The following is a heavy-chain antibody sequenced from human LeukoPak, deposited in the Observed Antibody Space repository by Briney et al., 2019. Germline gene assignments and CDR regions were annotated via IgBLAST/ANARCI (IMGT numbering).Heavy chain of an antibody. CDR3: ATQGGYCSSTGCYSDY. D-gene: IGHD2-2*01. CDR1: GYTFTGYY. J-gene: IGHJ4*02. Sequence: GASVKVSCKASGYTFTGYYMHWVRQAPGQGVEWMGWINPNSGGTNYAQKFQGRVTMTRDTSISTAYMELSRLRSDDTAVYYCATQGGYCSSTGCYSDYWGQGTLVTVSS. CDR2: INPNSGGT. V-gene: IGHV1-2*02.